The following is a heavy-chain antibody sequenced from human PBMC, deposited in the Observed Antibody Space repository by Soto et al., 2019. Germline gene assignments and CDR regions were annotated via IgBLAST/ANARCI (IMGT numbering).Heavy chain of an antibody. CDR3: AADTRGSTSDYYYYYGMDV. D-gene: IGHD3-10*01. CDR2: ISAYTGDT. J-gene: IGHJ6*02. V-gene: IGHV1-18*01. Sequence: ASVKVSCKGSGYTFNRHGISWVRQAPGQGLEWMGWISAYTGDTKYVQNVQGRVTMTTDTSTSTAYMELRSLRTDDTAVYYCAADTRGSTSDYYYYYGMDVWGQGTTVTVSS. CDR1: GYTFNRHG.